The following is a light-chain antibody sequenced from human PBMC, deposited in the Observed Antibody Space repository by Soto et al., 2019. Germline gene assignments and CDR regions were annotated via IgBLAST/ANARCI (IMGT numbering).Light chain of an antibody. V-gene: IGLV2-14*01. Sequence: QSALTQPASVSGSPGQSITTSCTGTSSDVGGYNSVSWYQQHPGKAPKLMIYDVSNRPSGVSNRFSGSKSGNTASLTISGLQAEDEADYYCSSYTSSSTLYVFGTGTKLTVL. CDR2: DVS. J-gene: IGLJ1*01. CDR3: SSYTSSSTLYV. CDR1: SSDVGGYNS.